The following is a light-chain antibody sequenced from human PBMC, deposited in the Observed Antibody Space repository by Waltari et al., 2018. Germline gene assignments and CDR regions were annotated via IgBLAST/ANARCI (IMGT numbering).Light chain of an antibody. V-gene: IGKV1-9*01. Sequence: DIQLTQSPSFLSASVRHRVTITCRASQGISNYLAWYQQKPGKAPKLLIYSASTLQSGVPSRFSGSGSGTEFSLTISSLQPEDFATYYCQQYGSSPPMYTFGQGTKLEIK. J-gene: IGKJ2*01. CDR1: QGISNY. CDR3: QQYGSSPPMYT. CDR2: SAS.